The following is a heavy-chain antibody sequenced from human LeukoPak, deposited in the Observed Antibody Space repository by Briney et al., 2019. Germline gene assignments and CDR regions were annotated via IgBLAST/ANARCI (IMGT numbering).Heavy chain of an antibody. J-gene: IGHJ5*02. CDR3: AKGSPYYDESWFDP. D-gene: IGHD3-22*01. CDR2: IWYDGSNK. Sequence: GRSLRLSCAASGFTFSSYGMHWVRQAPGKGLEWVAVIWYDGSNKYYADSVKGRFTISRDNSKNTLYLQMNSLRAEDTAVYYCAKGSPYYDESWFDPWGQGTLVTVSS. CDR1: GFTFSSYG. V-gene: IGHV3-33*06.